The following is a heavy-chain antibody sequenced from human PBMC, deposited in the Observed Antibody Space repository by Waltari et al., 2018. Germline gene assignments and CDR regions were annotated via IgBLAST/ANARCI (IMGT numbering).Heavy chain of an antibody. CDR3: ARYGYCSSTSCSEEYYYGMDV. D-gene: IGHD2-2*03. V-gene: IGHV1-69*05. CDR2: IIPIFGTA. Sequence: QVQLVQSGAEVKKPGSSVKVSCKASGGTFSSYAISWVRQAPGQGLEWMGGIIPIFGTANYAQKFQCRVTITTDESTSTAYMELSSLRSEDTAVYYCARYGYCSSTSCSEEYYYGMDVWGQGTTVTV. J-gene: IGHJ6*02. CDR1: GGTFSSYA.